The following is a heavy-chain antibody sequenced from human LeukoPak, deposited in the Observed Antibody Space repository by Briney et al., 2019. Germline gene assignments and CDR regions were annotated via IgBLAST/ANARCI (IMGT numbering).Heavy chain of an antibody. V-gene: IGHV1-8*01. CDR3: ARAMAMVRGVIGQYYFDY. Sequence: ASVKVSCKASGYTFTSYDINWVRQATGQGLEWMGWMNPNSGNTGYAQKFQGRVTMTRNTSISTAYMELSSLRSEDTAVYYCARAMAMVRGVIGQYYFDYWGQGTLVTVSS. CDR1: GYTFTSYD. CDR2: MNPNSGNT. D-gene: IGHD3-10*01. J-gene: IGHJ4*02.